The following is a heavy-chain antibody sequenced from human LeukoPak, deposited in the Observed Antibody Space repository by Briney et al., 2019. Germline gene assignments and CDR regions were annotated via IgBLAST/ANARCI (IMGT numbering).Heavy chain of an antibody. Sequence: GGSLRLSCAASGFTFSSYAMTWVRQAPGKGLEWGSSINNSGTDTYYEDSVKGRFTISRDNSKNTMFLHNNRLSAEDTAVYFCAAAVNTGRAEHYWGQGTLVTVSS. CDR2: INNSGTDT. J-gene: IGHJ4*02. CDR3: AAAVNTGRAEHY. CDR1: GFTFSSYA. D-gene: IGHD4-17*01. V-gene: IGHV3-23*01.